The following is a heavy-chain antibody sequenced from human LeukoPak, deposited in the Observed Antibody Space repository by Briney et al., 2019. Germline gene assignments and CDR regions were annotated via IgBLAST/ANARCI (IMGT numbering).Heavy chain of an antibody. CDR2: IYYSGST. V-gene: IGHV4-61*01. D-gene: IGHD3-3*01. J-gene: IGHJ4*02. Sequence: SETLSLTCTVSGGSVSSGSYYWSWIRQPPGTGLEWIGYIYYSGSTNYNPSLKSRVTISVDTSKNQFSLKLSSVTAADTAVYYCARDPPRGYDFWSGYYPPSYYFDYWGQGTLVTVSS. CDR1: GGSVSSGSYY. CDR3: ARDPPRGYDFWSGYYPPSYYFDY.